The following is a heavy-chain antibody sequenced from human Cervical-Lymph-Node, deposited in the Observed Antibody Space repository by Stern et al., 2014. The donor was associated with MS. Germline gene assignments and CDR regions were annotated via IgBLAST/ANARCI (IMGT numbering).Heavy chain of an antibody. V-gene: IGHV1-2*02. CDR2: INPNSGAT. CDR1: GYIFIGYY. J-gene: IGHJ4*02. CDR3: VRAMTTVTVLDY. D-gene: IGHD4-17*01. Sequence: VQLVESGAEVKEPGASVKVSCKASGYIFIGYYIHWVRQAPGQGLEWMGWINPNSGATNSAQNFQGRITMTRDTSIRTAYMELNRLRSDDTAVYFCVRAMTTVTVLDYWGQGTLVTVSS.